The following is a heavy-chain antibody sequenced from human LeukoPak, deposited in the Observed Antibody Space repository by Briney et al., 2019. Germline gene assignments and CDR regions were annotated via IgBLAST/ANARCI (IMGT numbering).Heavy chain of an antibody. CDR1: GYTFTSYA. D-gene: IGHD3-22*01. V-gene: IGHV1-3*01. Sequence: EASVTVSCKASGYTFTSYAMHWVRQAPGQRLEWMGWINAGNGNTKYSQKFQGRVTITRDTAASTAYMELSSLRSEDTAVYYCAITSSGYYYTLSYWGQGTLVTVSS. CDR2: INAGNGNT. CDR3: AITSSGYYYTLSY. J-gene: IGHJ4*02.